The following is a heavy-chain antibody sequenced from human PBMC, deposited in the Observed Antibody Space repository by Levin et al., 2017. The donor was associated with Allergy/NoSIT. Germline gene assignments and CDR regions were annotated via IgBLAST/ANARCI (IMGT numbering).Heavy chain of an antibody. CDR1: GFTFSNYW. CDR2: INEDGSEK. CDR3: ARATSGDKEDY. D-gene: IGHD2-15*01. J-gene: IGHJ4*02. V-gene: IGHV3-7*01. Sequence: RGESLKISCAASGFTFSNYWMTWVRQAPGKGLEWVASINEDGSEKYYVDSVKGRFTISRDNTKNSLYLQMNSLRAEDMAVYYCARATSGDKEDYWGQGTLVTVSS.